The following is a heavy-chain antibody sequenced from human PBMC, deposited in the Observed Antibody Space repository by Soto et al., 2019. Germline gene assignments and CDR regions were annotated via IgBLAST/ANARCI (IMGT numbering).Heavy chain of an antibody. J-gene: IGHJ4*02. CDR1: GYTFTSYG. D-gene: IGHD5-18*01. CDR2: ITAYNGNT. Sequence: QVQLVQSGAEVKKPGASVKVSCKASGYTFTSYGISWVRQAPGQGLEWMGWITAYNGNTNYAQKLQGRAPXTXDXXTSTAYMELRSLRSADTAVYYCAKLRGYSNGEFDYWGQGALVTVSS. CDR3: AKLRGYSNGEFDY. V-gene: IGHV1-18*01.